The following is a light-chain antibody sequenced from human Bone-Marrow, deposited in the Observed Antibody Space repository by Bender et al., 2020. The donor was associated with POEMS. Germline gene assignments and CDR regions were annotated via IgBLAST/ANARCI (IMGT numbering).Light chain of an antibody. V-gene: IGLV2-23*01. CDR1: SSDVGNSGL. J-gene: IGLJ2*01. Sequence: QSALSQPASVSGSPGQSITISCTGTSSDVGNSGLVSWYQQHPGKPPKVIIYEDIRRSSGVSDRFSGSKSGNTASLTISGLQAEDEAEYHCCSYASGSNLVFGGGTQVTVL. CDR3: CSYASGSNLV. CDR2: EDI.